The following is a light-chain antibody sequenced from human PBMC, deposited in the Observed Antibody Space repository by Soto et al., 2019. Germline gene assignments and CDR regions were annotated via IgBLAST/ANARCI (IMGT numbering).Light chain of an antibody. CDR3: LLSYSGDNWV. CDR1: TGAVTSGHY. CDR2: DTS. J-gene: IGLJ3*02. Sequence: QAVVTQEPSLTVSPGGTVTLTCGSNTGAVTSGHYPHWLQQRPGQAPRTLIYDTSNKQSWTPARFSGSLLGGKAALTLSGAQPEDEADYYCLLSYSGDNWVFGGGTKVTVL. V-gene: IGLV7-46*01.